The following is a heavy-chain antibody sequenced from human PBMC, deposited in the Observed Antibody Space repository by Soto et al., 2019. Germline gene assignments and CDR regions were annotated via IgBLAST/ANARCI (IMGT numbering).Heavy chain of an antibody. V-gene: IGHV1-69*12. CDR2: IIPIFGTA. Sequence: QVQMVQSGAEVKKPGSSVKVSCKASGGTFSSYAISWVRQAPGQGLEWMGGIIPIFGTANYAQKFQGRVTITADESTSTDNMELSSLRSEDTAVYYCASPYSSSFYYYGMDVWGQGTTVTVSS. J-gene: IGHJ6*02. CDR3: ASPYSSSFYYYGMDV. CDR1: GGTFSSYA. D-gene: IGHD6-6*01.